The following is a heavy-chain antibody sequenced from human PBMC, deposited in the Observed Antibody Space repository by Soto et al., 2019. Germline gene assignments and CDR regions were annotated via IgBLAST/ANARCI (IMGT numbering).Heavy chain of an antibody. Sequence: RRLSCAASGFTFSNAWMSWVRQAPGQGLEWVGRIRSKTDGGTTDYAAPAKGRFTISRDDSKNTLYLQMNSLKTEDTALYYCTTDLGGYCSSTTYCTPNLHSWFDPWGQGTLVTVS. CDR3: TTDLGGYCSSTTYCTPNLHSWFDP. J-gene: IGHJ5*02. CDR2: IRSKTDGGTT. CDR1: GFTFSNAW. D-gene: IGHD2-2*01. V-gene: IGHV3-15*01.